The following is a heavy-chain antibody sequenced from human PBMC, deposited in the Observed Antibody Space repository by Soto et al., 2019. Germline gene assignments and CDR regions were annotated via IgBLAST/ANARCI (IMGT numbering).Heavy chain of an antibody. CDR2: IGTSSSYI. V-gene: IGHV3-21*01. Sequence: GGSLRLSCAASGFTFSSYTMNWVRQAPGRGLEWVSSIGTSSSYIYYADSVKGRFTISRDNAKNSLFLQMNSLRADDTAVYYCARDSVRDYLYYYYGMDVWGQGTTVTVS. D-gene: IGHD4-17*01. CDR1: GFTFSSYT. CDR3: ARDSVRDYLYYYYGMDV. J-gene: IGHJ6*02.